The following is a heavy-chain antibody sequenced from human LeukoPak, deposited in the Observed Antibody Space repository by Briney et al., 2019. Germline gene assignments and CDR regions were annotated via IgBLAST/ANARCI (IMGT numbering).Heavy chain of an antibody. CDR3: ARDEHQYYSESSGRFDY. D-gene: IGHD3-22*01. J-gene: IGHJ4*02. V-gene: IGHV3-7*04. Sequence: PGGSLRLSCVAFGFTFSFYWMGWVRQAPGKGLEWVANIKQDGSEKYYVDSARGRFTISRDNAKNSLYLQMNSLRAEDTAVYYCARDEHQYYSESSGRFDYWGQGTLVTVSS. CDR2: IKQDGSEK. CDR1: GFTFSFYW.